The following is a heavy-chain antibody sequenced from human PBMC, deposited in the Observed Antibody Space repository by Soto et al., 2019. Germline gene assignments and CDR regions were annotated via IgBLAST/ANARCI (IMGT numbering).Heavy chain of an antibody. Sequence: ASVKVSCKASGYTFTGYYMHWVRQAPGQGLEWMGWINPNSGGTNYAQKFQGRVTMTRDTSISTAYMELSRLRSDDTAVYYCAIVGSIAARPTKLHIQHWGQGTLVTVSS. CDR1: GYTFTGYY. V-gene: IGHV1-2*02. J-gene: IGHJ1*01. CDR3: AIVGSIAARPTKLHIQH. CDR2: INPNSGGT. D-gene: IGHD6-6*01.